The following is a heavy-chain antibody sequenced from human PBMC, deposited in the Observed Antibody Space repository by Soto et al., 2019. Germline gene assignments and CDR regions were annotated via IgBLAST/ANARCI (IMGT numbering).Heavy chain of an antibody. Sequence: PSETLSLTCAVSGGSISSSNWWSWVRQPPGKGLEWIGEIYHSGSTNYNPSLKSRVTISVDKSKNQFSLKLSSVTAADTAVYYCAIAARTYYYYYGMDVWGQGTTVPVSS. J-gene: IGHJ6*02. CDR2: IYHSGST. V-gene: IGHV4-4*02. D-gene: IGHD6-6*01. CDR3: AIAARTYYYYYGMDV. CDR1: GGSISSSNW.